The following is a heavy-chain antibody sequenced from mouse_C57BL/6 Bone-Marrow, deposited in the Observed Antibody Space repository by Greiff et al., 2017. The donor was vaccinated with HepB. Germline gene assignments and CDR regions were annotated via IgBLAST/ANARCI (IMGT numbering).Heavy chain of an antibody. CDR1: GYTFTSYW. CDR2: IYPGSGST. V-gene: IGHV1-55*01. CDR3: AKARRDYAMDY. Sequence: QVHVKQPGAELVKPGASVKMSCKASGYTFTSYWITWVKQRPGQGLEWIGDIYPGSGSTNYNEKFKSKATLTVDTSSSTAYMQLSSLTSEDSAVYYCAKARRDYAMDYWGQGTSVTVSS. J-gene: IGHJ4*01.